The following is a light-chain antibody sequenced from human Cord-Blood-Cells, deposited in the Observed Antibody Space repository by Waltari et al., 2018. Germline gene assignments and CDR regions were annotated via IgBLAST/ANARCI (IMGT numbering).Light chain of an antibody. CDR2: GNS. J-gene: IGLJ3*02. CDR3: QSYDSSLSGWV. CDR1: RPHLGAGSA. Sequence: QSVLTQPPSVYGAPGQRVTITCTGSRPHLGAGSAAPRYQQLPGTAPKLRIYGNSNRPSGVPDRFSGSKSGTSASLAITGLQAEDEADYYCQSYDSSLSGWVFGGGTKLTVL. V-gene: IGLV1-40*01.